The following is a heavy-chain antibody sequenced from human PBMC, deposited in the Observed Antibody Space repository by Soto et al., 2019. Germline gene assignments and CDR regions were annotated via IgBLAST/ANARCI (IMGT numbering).Heavy chain of an antibody. CDR3: ARGNVVPLDY. V-gene: IGHV4-30-2*01. J-gene: IGHJ4*02. CDR2: IYHSGST. Sequence: SETLSLTCAGSGGSISSGGYSWSWIRQPPGKGLEWIGYIYHSGSTYYNPSLKSRVTISVDRSKNQFSLKLSSVTAADTAVYYCARGNVVPLDYWGQGTLVTVS. CDR1: GGSISSGGYS. D-gene: IGHD2-21*01.